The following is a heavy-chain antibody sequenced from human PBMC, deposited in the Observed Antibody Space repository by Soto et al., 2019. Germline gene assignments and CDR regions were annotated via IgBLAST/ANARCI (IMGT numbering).Heavy chain of an antibody. CDR1: GFTFSSYA. J-gene: IGHJ5*02. Sequence: GGSLRLSCAASGFTFSSYAMSWVRQAPGKGLEWVSAISGSGGSTYYADSVKGRFTISRDNSKNTLYLQMNSLRAEDTAVYYCAKVPWGRTTPLNGVNWFDPWGQGTLVTVSS. CDR2: ISGSGGST. CDR3: AKVPWGRTTPLNGVNWFDP. V-gene: IGHV3-23*01. D-gene: IGHD1-7*01.